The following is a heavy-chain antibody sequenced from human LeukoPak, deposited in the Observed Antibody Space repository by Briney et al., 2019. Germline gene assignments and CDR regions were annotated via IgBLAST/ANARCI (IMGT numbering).Heavy chain of an antibody. J-gene: IGHJ5*02. CDR1: GYSFTSYW. CDR2: IYPGDSDT. V-gene: IGHV5-51*01. CDR3: ARLGCSSTSCHSNWFDP. D-gene: IGHD2-2*01. Sequence: KPGESLKISCKGSGYSFTSYWIGWVRQMPGKGLEWMGIIYPGDSDTRYSPSFQGQVTISADKSISTAYLQWSSLKASDTAMYYCARLGCSSTSCHSNWFDPWGQGTLVTVSS.